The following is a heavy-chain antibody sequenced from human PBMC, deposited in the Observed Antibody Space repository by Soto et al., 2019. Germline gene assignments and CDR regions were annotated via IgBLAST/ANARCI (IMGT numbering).Heavy chain of an antibody. J-gene: IGHJ4*02. CDR1: GGAFSSNA. D-gene: IGHD1-7*01. CDR2: INPNSGGT. Sequence: ASVKVSCKAFGGAFSSNAISWMRQAPGQGLEWVGWINPNSGGTNYAQKFQGRVTMTRDTSISTAYMELSRLRSDDTAVYYCARDRITGTTSTVDYWGQGTLVTVSS. V-gene: IGHV1-2*02. CDR3: ARDRITGTTSTVDY.